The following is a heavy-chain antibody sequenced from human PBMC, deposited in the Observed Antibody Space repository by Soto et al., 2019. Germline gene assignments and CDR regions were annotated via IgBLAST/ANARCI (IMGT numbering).Heavy chain of an antibody. V-gene: IGHV1-69*01. CDR1: GGTFSSYA. D-gene: IGHD3-22*01. J-gene: IGHJ3*02. Sequence: QVQLVQSGAEVKKPGSSVKVSCKASGGTFSSYAISWVRQAPGQGLEWMGGIIPIFGTANYAQKFHGRVTITADESTSTANMELSSLRSEDTAVYYCAGVPGVGSGKWLSHDIWGQVTMVTVSS. CDR2: IIPIFGTA. CDR3: AGVPGVGSGKWLSHDI.